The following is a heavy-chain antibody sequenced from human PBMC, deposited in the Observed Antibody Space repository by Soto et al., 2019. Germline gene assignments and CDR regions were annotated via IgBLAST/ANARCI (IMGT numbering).Heavy chain of an antibody. J-gene: IGHJ4*02. CDR1: GGSISSGGYY. V-gene: IGHV4-31*03. CDR2: IYYSGST. D-gene: IGHD2-15*01. Sequence: QVQLQESGPGLVKPSQTLSLTCTVSGGSISSGGYYWSCIRQHPGKGLEWIGYIYYSGSTYYNPSLKSRVTISVDTSKNQCSLKLSSVTAADTAVYYCARVPGYCSGGSCYPLFDYWGQGTLVTVSS. CDR3: ARVPGYCSGGSCYPLFDY.